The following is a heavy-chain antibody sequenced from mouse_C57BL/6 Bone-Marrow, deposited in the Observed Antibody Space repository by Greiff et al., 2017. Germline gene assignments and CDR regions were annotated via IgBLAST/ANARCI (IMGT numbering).Heavy chain of an antibody. Sequence: VQLKESGAELVRPGTSVKVSCKASGYAFTNYLIEWVKQRPGQGLEWIGVINPGSGGTNYNEKFKGKATLTADKSSSTAYMQLSSLTSEDSAVYFCARSEYDYYYFDYWGQGTTLTVSS. CDR1: GYAFTNYL. CDR2: INPGSGGT. J-gene: IGHJ2*01. CDR3: ARSEYDYYYFDY. D-gene: IGHD2-4*01. V-gene: IGHV1-54*01.